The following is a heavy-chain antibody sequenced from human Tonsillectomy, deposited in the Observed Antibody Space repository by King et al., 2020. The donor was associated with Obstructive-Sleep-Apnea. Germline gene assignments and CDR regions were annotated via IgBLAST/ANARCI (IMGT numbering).Heavy chain of an antibody. Sequence: VQLVESGGGLVKPGGSLRLSCAASGFTFSSYSLNWVRQAPGKGLRWVSSILISISSIYYPDSGKGRLTISRYNAKNSLYLQMNSLRAEDTAVYYCASNPSGSYYEFQFDYWGQGTLVTVSS. CDR3: ASNPSGSYYEFQFDY. D-gene: IGHD1-26*01. CDR1: GFTFSSYS. J-gene: IGHJ4*02. CDR2: ILISISSI. V-gene: IGHV3-21*01.